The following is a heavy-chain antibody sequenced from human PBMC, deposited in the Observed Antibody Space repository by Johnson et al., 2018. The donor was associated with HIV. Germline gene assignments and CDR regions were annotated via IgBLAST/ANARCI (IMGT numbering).Heavy chain of an antibody. J-gene: IGHJ3*02. CDR1: GFTFSNYG. CDR3: ARLPVTTNSEDAFDI. D-gene: IGHD4-17*01. CDR2: ISYDGSNK. V-gene: IGHV3-30*03. Sequence: QVQLVESGGGVVQPGRSLRLSCAASGFTFSNYGMHWVRQAPGKGLELVAVISYDGSNKYYADSVKGRFTISRDNSKNTLYLQMNSLRAEDTAIYYCARLPVTTNSEDAFDIWGQGTMVTVSS.